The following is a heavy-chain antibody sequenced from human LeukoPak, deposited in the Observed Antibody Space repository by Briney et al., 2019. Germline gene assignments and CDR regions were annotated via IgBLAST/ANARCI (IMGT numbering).Heavy chain of an antibody. J-gene: IGHJ4*02. CDR2: ISYDGSNK. Sequence: GGSLRLSCAASGFTFSSYAMHWVRQAPGKGLEWVAVISYDGSNKYYADSVKGRFTISRDNSKNTLYLQMNSLRAEDTAVYYCARDYCSGGSCYSFLDYWGQGTLVTVSS. D-gene: IGHD2-15*01. CDR1: GFTFSSYA. V-gene: IGHV3-30-3*01. CDR3: ARDYCSGGSCYSFLDY.